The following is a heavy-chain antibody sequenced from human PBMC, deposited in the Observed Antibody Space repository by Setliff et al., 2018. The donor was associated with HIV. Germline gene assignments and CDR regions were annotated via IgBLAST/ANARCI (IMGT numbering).Heavy chain of an antibody. CDR1: NGSFSGYY. CDR3: ARSRSARDSSPSYYYYYMDV. V-gene: IGHV4-34*01. D-gene: IGHD3-22*01. Sequence: ETLSLTCAVSNGSFSGYYWSWIRQPPGTGLEWIGELNHSGNTNYNPSLKSRVTISVDTSKNQFSLKLSSVTAADTAVYYCARSRSARDSSPSYYYYYMDVWAKGTTVTVS. CDR2: LNHSGNT. J-gene: IGHJ6*03.